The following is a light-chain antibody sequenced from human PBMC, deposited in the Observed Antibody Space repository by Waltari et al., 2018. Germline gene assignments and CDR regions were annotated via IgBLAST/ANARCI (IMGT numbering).Light chain of an antibody. V-gene: IGLV2-14*03. J-gene: IGLJ2*01. CDR2: DVT. CDR3: SSQTLDGLVL. Sequence: QSALTQPASVSGSPGQSITISCSGVGSAVGASDSVSWHQHHPGKAPQVIIYDVTNRPSGVSDRFSASKLANTASLTISRLQPEDEADYYCSSQTLDGLVLFGGGTRLTVL. CDR1: GSAVGASDS.